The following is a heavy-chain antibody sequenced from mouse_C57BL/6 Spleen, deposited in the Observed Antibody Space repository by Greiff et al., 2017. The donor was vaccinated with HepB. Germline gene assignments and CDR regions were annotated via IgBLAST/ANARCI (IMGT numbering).Heavy chain of an antibody. CDR2: ISSGGSYT. CDR1: GFTFSSYG. D-gene: IGHD1-1*01. J-gene: IGHJ2*01. CDR3: ARQGGIYYSSSPYYFDY. Sequence: EVKLVESGGDLVKPGGSLKLSCAASGFTFSSYGMSWVRQTPDKRLEWVATISSGGSYTYYPDSVKGRFTISRDNAKNTLYLQMSSLKSEDTAMYYCARQGGIYYSSSPYYFDYWGQVTTLTVSS. V-gene: IGHV5-6*01.